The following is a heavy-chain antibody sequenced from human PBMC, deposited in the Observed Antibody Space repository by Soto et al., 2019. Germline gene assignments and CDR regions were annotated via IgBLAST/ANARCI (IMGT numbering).Heavy chain of an antibody. CDR2: IIPMLGTA. V-gene: IGHV1-69*01. CDR3: ARGADYSSSAY. CDR1: GGTFSRYA. D-gene: IGHD6-6*01. Sequence: QVQLVQSGAEVKKPGSSVKVSCKASGGTFSRYAISWVRQAPGQGLEWMGGIIPMLGTANYAQKFQGRITITADESASTAYMDLSSLRSEDTAVYYCARGADYSSSAYWGQGTLVTVPS. J-gene: IGHJ4*02.